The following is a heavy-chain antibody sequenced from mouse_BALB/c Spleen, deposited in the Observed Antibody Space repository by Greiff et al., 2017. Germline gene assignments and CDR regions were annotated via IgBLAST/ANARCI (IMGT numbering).Heavy chain of an antibody. J-gene: IGHJ3*01. CDR1: GFTFSDYY. Sequence: DVMLVESGGGLVKPGGSLKLSCAASGFTFSDYYMYWVRQTPEKRLEWVATISDGGSYTYYPDSVKGRFTISRDNAKNNLYLQMSSLKSEDTAMYYCAREELGRFAYWGQGTLVTVSA. CDR2: ISDGGSYT. CDR3: AREELGRFAY. D-gene: IGHD4-1*01. V-gene: IGHV5-4*02.